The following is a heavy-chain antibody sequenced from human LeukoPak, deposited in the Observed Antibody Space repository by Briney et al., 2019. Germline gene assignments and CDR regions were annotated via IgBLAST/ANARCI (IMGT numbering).Heavy chain of an antibody. D-gene: IGHD6-13*01. J-gene: IGHJ5*02. CDR3: ASGAPAAGPRIWSDP. V-gene: IGHV1-69*05. Sequence: GASVKVSCKASGGTFTSYAISWVRQAPGQGLEWMGGIIPIFGTANYAQKFQGRVTITTDGSTSTAYMELRSLRSEDTAVYYCASGAPAAGPRIWSDPWGQGTLVTVSS. CDR1: GGTFTSYA. CDR2: IIPIFGTA.